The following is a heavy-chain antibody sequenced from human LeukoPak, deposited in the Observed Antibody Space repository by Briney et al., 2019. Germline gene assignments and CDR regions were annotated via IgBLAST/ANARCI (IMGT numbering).Heavy chain of an antibody. CDR3: ARDVGATRGDFDY. CDR1: GYTFTGYY. J-gene: IGHJ4*02. Sequence: GASVKVSCKASGYTFTGYYMHWVRQAPGQGLEWMGWINPNSGGTNYAQKLQGRVTMTTDTSTSTAYMELRSLRSDDTAVYYCARDVGATRGDFDYWGQGTLVTVSS. D-gene: IGHD1-26*01. CDR2: INPNSGGT. V-gene: IGHV1-2*02.